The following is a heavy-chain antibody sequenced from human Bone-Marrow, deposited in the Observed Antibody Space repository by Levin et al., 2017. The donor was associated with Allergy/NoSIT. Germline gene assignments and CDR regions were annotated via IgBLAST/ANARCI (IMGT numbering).Heavy chain of an antibody. CDR3: ARATGAYRSRRAWFDGGSFDL. Sequence: ASVKVSCKASGYTFTDYYMHWVRQAPGQGLEWMGWINPQSGGTDYVQKFQGRVTMTSDKSISTAYMELSGLTSDDTAVYSCARATGAYRSRRAWFDGGSFDLWGQGTMVTVS. D-gene: IGHD6-13*01. J-gene: IGHJ3*01. V-gene: IGHV1-2*02. CDR2: INPQSGGT. CDR1: GYTFTDYY.